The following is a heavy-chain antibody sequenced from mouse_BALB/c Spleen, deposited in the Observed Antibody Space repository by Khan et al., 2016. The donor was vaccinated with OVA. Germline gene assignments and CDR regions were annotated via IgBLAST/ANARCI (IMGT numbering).Heavy chain of an antibody. CDR3: ARSGGNFHWYFDV. Sequence: EVELVESGGGLVQPGGSRKLSCAASGFTFSSFGMHWVRQAPKKGLEWVAYISSGSSTIYYVDTVKGRFTISRDSPKNTLFLQMTSLRSEDTAMYYCARSGGNFHWYFDVWGEGTSVTVSS. CDR2: ISSGSSTI. V-gene: IGHV5-17*02. J-gene: IGHJ1*01. CDR1: GFTFSSFG. D-gene: IGHD2-1*01.